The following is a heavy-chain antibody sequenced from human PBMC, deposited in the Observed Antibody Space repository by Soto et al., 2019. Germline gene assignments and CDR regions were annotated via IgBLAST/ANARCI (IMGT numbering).Heavy chain of an antibody. V-gene: IGHV3-23*01. CDR3: FQAEDGIRVLCTVSAFLLNRSSDL. D-gene: IGHD2-15*01. CDR2: ISGSGGST. Sequence: GKGLEWVSAISGSGGSTYYADSVKGRFTMSRDNSKNPLYLQMNSLRAEDTALYFFFQAEDGIRVLCTVSAFLLNRSSDL. J-gene: IGHJ2*01.